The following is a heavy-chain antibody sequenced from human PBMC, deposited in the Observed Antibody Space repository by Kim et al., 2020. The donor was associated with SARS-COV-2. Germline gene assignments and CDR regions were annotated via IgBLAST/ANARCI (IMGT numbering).Heavy chain of an antibody. J-gene: IGHJ2*01. CDR3: ARVRLGPPSFKYFDL. Sequence: GGSLRLSCAGSGFTFSDHYIDWVRQAPGKGPEWVGRIRNKANRYATEYAASVEGRFTISRDDSKNSMYLQMDSLKTEDTAVYYCARVRLGPPSFKYFDLWGRGTLVTVSS. V-gene: IGHV3-72*01. CDR2: IRNKANRYAT. D-gene: IGHD1-26*01. CDR1: GFTFSDHY.